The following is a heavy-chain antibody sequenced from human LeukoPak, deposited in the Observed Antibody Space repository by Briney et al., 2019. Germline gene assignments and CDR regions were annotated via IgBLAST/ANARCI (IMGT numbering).Heavy chain of an antibody. CDR2: INPNSGGT. D-gene: IGHD6-6*01. V-gene: IGHV1-2*02. CDR1: GYTFTGYY. J-gene: IGHJ3*02. CDR3: ARVVAIAPRDAFDI. Sequence: GASVKVSCKASGYTFTGYYMHWVRQAPGQGLEWTGWINPNSGGTNYAQKFQGRVTMTRDTSISTAYMELSRLRSDDTAVYYCARVVAIAPRDAFDIWGQGTMVTVSS.